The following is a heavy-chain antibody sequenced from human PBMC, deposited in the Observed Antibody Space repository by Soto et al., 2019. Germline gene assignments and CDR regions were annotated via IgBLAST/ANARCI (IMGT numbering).Heavy chain of an antibody. CDR3: ARVRNDRSGVDH. Sequence: QVQLQESGPGLVRPSGALSVTCAFSGDSISRSHWWSWVRQSPGKGMEWIGEISHSGITNSNPSLKSRVTISVDKSKNQPSLKLTSVTAADTAVYYCARVRNDRSGVDHWGQGTLVSVSS. V-gene: IGHV4-4*02. CDR2: ISHSGIT. D-gene: IGHD3-22*01. J-gene: IGHJ4*02. CDR1: GDSISRSHW.